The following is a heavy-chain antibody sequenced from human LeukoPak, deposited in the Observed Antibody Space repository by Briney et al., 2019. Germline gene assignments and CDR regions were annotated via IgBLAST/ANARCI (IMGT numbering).Heavy chain of an antibody. CDR3: VKDMDSSSLFDY. CDR1: GFTFSSYG. D-gene: IGHD6-6*01. J-gene: IGHJ4*02. CDR2: IWYDGSNK. Sequence: PGGSLRLSCAASGFTFSSYGMHWVRQAPGKGLEWVAVIWYDGSNKYYADSVKGRFTISRDNSKNTLYLQMNSLRAEDTAVYYCVKDMDSSSLFDYWGQGTLVTVSS. V-gene: IGHV3-33*06.